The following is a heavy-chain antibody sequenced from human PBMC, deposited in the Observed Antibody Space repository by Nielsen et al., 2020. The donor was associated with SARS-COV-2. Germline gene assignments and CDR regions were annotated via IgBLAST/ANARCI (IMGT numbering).Heavy chain of an antibody. D-gene: IGHD4-23*01. CDR2: INPNSGGT. Sequence: ASVKVSCKASGYTFTGYYMHWVRQAPGQGLEWMGWINPNSGGTNYAQKFQGRVTMTRDTSISTAYMELSRLRSDDTAVYYCARDFRRRPATVVTPGGVIDYWGQGTLVTVSS. CDR1: GYTFTGYY. J-gene: IGHJ4*02. V-gene: IGHV1-2*02. CDR3: ARDFRRRPATVVTPGGVIDY.